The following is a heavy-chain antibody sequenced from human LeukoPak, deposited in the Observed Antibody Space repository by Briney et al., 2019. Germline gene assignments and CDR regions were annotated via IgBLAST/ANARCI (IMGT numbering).Heavy chain of an antibody. CDR1: GGSISSYY. J-gene: IGHJ3*02. CDR2: IYTSGST. D-gene: IGHD3-22*01. V-gene: IGHV4-4*07. CDR3: ARGARTYYYDSSGYYSDDAFDI. Sequence: SETLSLTCTVSGGSISSYYWSWIRQPAGKGLEWIGRIYTSGSTNYNPSLKSRVTMSVDTSKNQFSLKLSSVTAADTAVYYCARGARTYYYDSSGYYSDDAFDIWGQGTMVTVSS.